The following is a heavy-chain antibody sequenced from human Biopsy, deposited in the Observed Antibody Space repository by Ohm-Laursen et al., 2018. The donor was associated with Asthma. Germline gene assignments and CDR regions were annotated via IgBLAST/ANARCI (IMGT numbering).Heavy chain of an antibody. CDR3: ARGSSSRLSQWELLVSGGKRAHSYYGMDV. Sequence: SETLSLTCAVYGGSFSSNYWSWIRQTPGKGLEWLGDTHHSGYTHYNPSLSSRLTSSVDTSKNQFSLRLTSVTAADTAVYYCARGSSSRLSQWELLVSGGKRAHSYYGMDVWGQGNPGHRLL. V-gene: IGHV4-34*01. CDR2: THHSGYT. CDR1: GGSFSSNY. D-gene: IGHD1-26*01. J-gene: IGHJ6*02.